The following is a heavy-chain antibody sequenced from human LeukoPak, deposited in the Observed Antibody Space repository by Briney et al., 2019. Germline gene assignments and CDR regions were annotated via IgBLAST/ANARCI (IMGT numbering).Heavy chain of an antibody. D-gene: IGHD1-26*01. CDR3: ARASGSYDY. CDR1: GFTFGNSW. J-gene: IGHJ4*02. V-gene: IGHV3-74*01. CDR2: INADGSTA. Sequence: GGSLRLSCAASGFTFGNSWVHWVRQAPGKGLVWVSLINADGSTATYADSVKGRFTISRDNSKNTLYLQMDSLRAEDTAVYYCARASGSYDYWGQGTLVTVSS.